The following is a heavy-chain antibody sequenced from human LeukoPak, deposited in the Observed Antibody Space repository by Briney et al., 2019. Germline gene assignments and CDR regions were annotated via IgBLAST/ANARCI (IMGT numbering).Heavy chain of an antibody. D-gene: IGHD6-6*01. CDR3: AQRIAVRPFPFDN. J-gene: IGHJ4*02. Sequence: GGSLRLSCAASGLTFSSHTMNWVRQAPGKGLEYISSVTNGGTTYYTDSVKGGFTISRDNSKSTLYLQMNSLSAEDTAVYYCAQRIAVRPFPFDNWGQGTLVTVSS. CDR2: VTNGGTT. CDR1: GLTFSSHT. V-gene: IGHV3-23*01.